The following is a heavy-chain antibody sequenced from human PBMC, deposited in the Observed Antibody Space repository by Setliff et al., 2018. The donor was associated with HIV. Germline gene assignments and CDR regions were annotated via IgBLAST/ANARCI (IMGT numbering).Heavy chain of an antibody. Sequence: ASVKVSCKASGYTFNNYGISWVRQAPGQGLEWMGWINTHSGYTNYAQNVQGRVTVTMDTSTSTAYMELRSLKSDDTAVYYCAREKTWLRFLDYWGQGTLVTVSS. CDR2: INTHSGYT. D-gene: IGHD5-12*01. CDR3: AREKTWLRFLDY. CDR1: GYTFNNYG. J-gene: IGHJ4*02. V-gene: IGHV1-18*01.